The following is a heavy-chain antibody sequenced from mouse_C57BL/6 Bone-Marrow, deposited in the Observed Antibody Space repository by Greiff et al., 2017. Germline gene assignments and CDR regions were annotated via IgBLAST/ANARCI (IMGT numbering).Heavy chain of an antibody. CDR3: ARYPIYYGSSYCWYFDV. CDR1: GYTFTSYV. J-gene: IGHJ1*03. V-gene: IGHV1-14*01. Sequence: VQLQQSGPELVKPGASVKMSCKASGYTFTSYVMHWVKQKPGQGLEWIGYIYPYNDGTKYNEKFKGKATLTSDKSSSTAYMELSSLTSEDSAVYYCARYPIYYGSSYCWYFDVWGTGTTVTVSS. D-gene: IGHD1-1*01. CDR2: IYPYNDGT.